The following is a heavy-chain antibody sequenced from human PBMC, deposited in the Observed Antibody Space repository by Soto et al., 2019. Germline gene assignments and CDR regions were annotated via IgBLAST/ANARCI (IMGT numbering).Heavy chain of an antibody. CDR1: GYTFTSYD. CDR3: ARVLRVVGLDGLYYYGMDV. Sequence: ASVKVSCKASGYTFTSYDINWVRQATGQGLEWMGWMNPNSGNTGYAQKFQGRVTMTRNTSISTAYMELSSLRSEDTAVYYCARVLRVVGLDGLYYYGMDVWGQGTTVTVSS. CDR2: MNPNSGNT. J-gene: IGHJ6*02. D-gene: IGHD1-26*01. V-gene: IGHV1-8*01.